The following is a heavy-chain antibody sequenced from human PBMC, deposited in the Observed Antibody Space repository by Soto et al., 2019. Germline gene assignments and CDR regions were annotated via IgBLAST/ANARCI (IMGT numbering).Heavy chain of an antibody. J-gene: IGHJ5*02. CDR3: VRDADRSDSWWFDL. CDR1: GFSFSDHY. Sequence: QLVESGGGLVKPGGSLRLSCVASGFSFSDHYMIWIRQAPGKGLEWVAYISVSSDYINYADSVKGRFTMSRDNGKNSVYLHMNSLRAEDTAVYFCVRDADRSDSWWFDLWGQGTQVTVSS. V-gene: IGHV3-11*06. D-gene: IGHD6-6*01. CDR2: ISVSSDYI.